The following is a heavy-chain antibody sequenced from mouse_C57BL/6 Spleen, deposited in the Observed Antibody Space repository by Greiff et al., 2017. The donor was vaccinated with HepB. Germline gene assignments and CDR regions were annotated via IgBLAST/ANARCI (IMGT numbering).Heavy chain of an antibody. D-gene: IGHD2-4*01. CDR2: IYPGDGDT. CDR1: GYAFSSSW. V-gene: IGHV1-82*01. J-gene: IGHJ4*01. CDR3: ARGDYGGGYAMDY. Sequence: QVQLKESGPELVKPGASVKISCKASGYAFSSSWMNWVKQRPGKGLEWIGRIYPGDGDTNYNGKFKGKATLTADKSSSTAYMQLSSLTSEDSAVYFCARGDYGGGYAMDYWGQGTSVTVSS.